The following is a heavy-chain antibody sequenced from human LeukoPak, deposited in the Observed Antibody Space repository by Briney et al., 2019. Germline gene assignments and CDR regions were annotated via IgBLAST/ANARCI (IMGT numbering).Heavy chain of an antibody. D-gene: IGHD3-22*01. CDR3: ARTRYYDSSGYYFGAFDI. CDR1: GYTFTSYA. Sequence: ASVKVSCKASGYTFTSYAMHWVRQAPGQRLEWMGWINAGNGNTKYSQKFQGRVTITRDTSASTAYMELSSLRSEDTAVYYCARTRYYDSSGYYFGAFDIWGQGTMVTVSS. V-gene: IGHV1-3*01. J-gene: IGHJ3*02. CDR2: INAGNGNT.